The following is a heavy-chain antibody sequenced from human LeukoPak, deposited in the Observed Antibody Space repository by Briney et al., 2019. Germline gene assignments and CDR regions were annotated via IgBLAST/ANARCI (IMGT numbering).Heavy chain of an antibody. J-gene: IGHJ4*02. V-gene: IGHV3-7*03. CDR2: IKQDGSET. Sequence: TGGSLRLSCAASGFTFSSYWMSWVHQAPGKGLEWVANIKQDGSETYYVDSVKGRFTISRDNAKNSLYLQMNSLRAEDTAVYYCARGFYPDRTMIVVVVDYWGQGSLVTVSS. CDR3: ARGFYPDRTMIVVVVDY. D-gene: IGHD3-22*01. CDR1: GFTFSSYW.